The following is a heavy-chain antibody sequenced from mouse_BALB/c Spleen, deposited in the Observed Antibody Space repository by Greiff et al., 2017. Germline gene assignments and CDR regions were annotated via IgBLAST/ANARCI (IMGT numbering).Heavy chain of an antibody. D-gene: IGHD2-3*01. CDR3: ARFYDGPWFAY. V-gene: IGHV3-2*02. Sequence: VQLKESGPDLVKPSQSLSLTCTVTGYSITSDYAWNWIRQFPGNKLEWMGYISYSGSTSYNPSLKSRISITRDTSKNQFFLQLNSVTTEDTATYYCARFYDGPWFAYWGQGTLVTVSA. CDR2: ISYSGST. J-gene: IGHJ3*01. CDR1: GYSITSDYA.